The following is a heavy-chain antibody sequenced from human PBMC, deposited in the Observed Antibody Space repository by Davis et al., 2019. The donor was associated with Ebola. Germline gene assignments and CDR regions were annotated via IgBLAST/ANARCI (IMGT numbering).Heavy chain of an antibody. J-gene: IGHJ4*02. D-gene: IGHD3-22*01. V-gene: IGHV1-3*01. Sequence: AASVKVSCKASGYTFTSYAMHWVRQAPGQRLEWMGWINAGNGNTKYSQKFQGRVTITRDTSASTAYMELSSLRSEDTAVYYCAREVDSSGRDYWGQGTLVTVSS. CDR3: AREVDSSGRDY. CDR2: INAGNGNT. CDR1: GYTFTSYA.